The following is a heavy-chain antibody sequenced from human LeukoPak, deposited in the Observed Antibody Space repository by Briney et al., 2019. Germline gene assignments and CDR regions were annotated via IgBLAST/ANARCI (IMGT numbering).Heavy chain of an antibody. CDR3: ARGGGMVRGAADY. CDR2: LYYSGRP. D-gene: IGHD3-10*01. V-gene: IGHV4-59*01. J-gene: IGHJ4*02. CDR1: GGSISSYY. Sequence: SETLSLTCTVSGGSISSYYWSWIRHPPGKGLGWIGYLYYSGRPNYNPSLESRVTISVDTSKNQQSLKLSSVTAADTAVYYCARGGGMVRGAADYWGQGTLVTVSS.